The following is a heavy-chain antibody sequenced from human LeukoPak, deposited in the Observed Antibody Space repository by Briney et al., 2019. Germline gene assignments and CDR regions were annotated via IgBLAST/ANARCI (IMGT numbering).Heavy chain of an antibody. CDR3: ARLSGSYLAGMDV. D-gene: IGHD1-26*01. Sequence: SETLSLTCTVSGGPISSSSNFWGWIRQPPGKGLEWIGSVYYSGSTHYTPSLKSRVTMSVDTSKNQFSLKLSSVTAADTAVYYCARLSGSYLAGMDVWGQGTTVTVSS. V-gene: IGHV4-39*01. J-gene: IGHJ6*02. CDR1: GGPISSSSNF. CDR2: VYYSGST.